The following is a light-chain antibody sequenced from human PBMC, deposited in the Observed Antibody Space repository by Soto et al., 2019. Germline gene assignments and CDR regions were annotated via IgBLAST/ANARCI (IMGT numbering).Light chain of an antibody. J-gene: IGKJ3*01. V-gene: IGKV3-15*01. CDR1: QSVSNK. CDR3: QQYSNWPFT. CDR2: GAS. Sequence: EIVMTQSPATLSVSPGDRATLSCRASQSVSNKLAWYQQKPGQAPSLLTYGASTRPTGIPARFSGSESGTEFTLTISILQYEDFAVYYCQQYSNWPFTFCPGTKVDMK.